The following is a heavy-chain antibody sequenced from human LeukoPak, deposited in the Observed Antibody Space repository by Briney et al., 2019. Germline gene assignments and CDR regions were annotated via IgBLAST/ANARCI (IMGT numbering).Heavy chain of an antibody. J-gene: IGHJ6*03. V-gene: IGHV3-21*01. CDR3: ARDPYSGSYGDYYYYYMDV. D-gene: IGHD1-26*01. CDR2: ITSSGTYI. Sequence: PGGSLGLSCAASGFDFNNYNMNWVRQAPGKGLEWVSSITSSGTYIYYAGSVKGRFTISRDNAKNSLYLQMNSLRPEDTAVYYCARDPYSGSYGDYYYYYMDVWGKGTTVTISS. CDR1: GFDFNNYN.